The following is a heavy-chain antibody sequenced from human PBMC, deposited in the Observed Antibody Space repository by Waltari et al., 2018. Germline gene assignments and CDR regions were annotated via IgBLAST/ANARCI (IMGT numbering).Heavy chain of an antibody. V-gene: IGHV1-18*01. CDR2: FRAYNGNT. Sequence: QVQLVQSGAEVTKPGASVKVSCKASGYTFTSYGISWVRQAPGQGLEWMGWFRAYNGNTNYAQKLQGRVTMTTDTSTSTAYMELRSLRSDDTAVYYCARDAKYYYDSSGYYLFGMDVWGQGTTVTVSS. CDR1: GYTFTSYG. D-gene: IGHD3-22*01. CDR3: ARDAKYYYDSSGYYLFGMDV. J-gene: IGHJ6*02.